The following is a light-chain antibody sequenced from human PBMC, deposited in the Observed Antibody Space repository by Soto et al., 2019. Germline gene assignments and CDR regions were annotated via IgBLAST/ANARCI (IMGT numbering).Light chain of an antibody. CDR1: QGINGY. V-gene: IGKV1-39*01. J-gene: IGKJ4*01. CDR2: TAS. CDR3: QQSYSMPLS. Sequence: DLQMTQSPSSLSASVGDRVTITCRASQGINGYLNWYQQKPGKAPRLLIYTASYLQSGVTSRFGGSGSGTHYTLAVSSLQLEDFATYYCQQSYSMPLSCGGGTKVEIK.